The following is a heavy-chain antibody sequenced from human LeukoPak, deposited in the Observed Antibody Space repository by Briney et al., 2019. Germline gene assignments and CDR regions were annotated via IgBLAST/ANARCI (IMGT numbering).Heavy chain of an antibody. V-gene: IGHV3-43D*03. D-gene: IGHD1-26*01. CDR3: AKGPIVGATTGAFDI. J-gene: IGHJ3*02. Sequence: GGSLRLSCAASGFTFDDYAMHWVRQAPGKGLEWVSLISWDGGSTYYADSVKGRFTISRDNSKNSLYLQMNSLRAEDTALYYCAKGPIVGATTGAFDIWGQGTVVTVSS. CDR1: GFTFDDYA. CDR2: ISWDGGST.